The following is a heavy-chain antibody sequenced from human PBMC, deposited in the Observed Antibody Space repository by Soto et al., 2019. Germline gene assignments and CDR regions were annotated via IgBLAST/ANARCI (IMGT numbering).Heavy chain of an antibody. CDR3: ASWDYDVLTGYSYDD. J-gene: IGHJ4*02. Sequence: QVSLVQSGAEVRKPGASVKVSCKTSGFTFDIFGFNWIRQAPGQGPEWMGWISAYNGDTDYAQKFQGRVTMATDTSTKTVYMELRNLRPDDTAIYYCASWDYDVLTGYSYDDWGQGTLVTVSS. CDR2: ISAYNGDT. D-gene: IGHD3-9*01. V-gene: IGHV1-18*01. CDR1: GFTFDIFG.